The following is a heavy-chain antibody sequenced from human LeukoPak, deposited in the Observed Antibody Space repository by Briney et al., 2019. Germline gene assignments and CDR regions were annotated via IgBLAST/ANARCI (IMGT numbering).Heavy chain of an antibody. CDR3: ASSRYYFDSRGYYQTNDAFDL. D-gene: IGHD3-22*01. Sequence: RTGGSLRLSCVASGITFSRHGMHWVRQAPGKGLEWVAVVSYDGTNKYYSDSVKGRFTISRDNSENMVYLQMNSLRAEDTAVYYSASSRYYFDSRGYYQTNDAFDLWGQGTTVTVSS. CDR1: GITFSRHG. V-gene: IGHV3-33*01. CDR2: VSYDGTNK. J-gene: IGHJ3*01.